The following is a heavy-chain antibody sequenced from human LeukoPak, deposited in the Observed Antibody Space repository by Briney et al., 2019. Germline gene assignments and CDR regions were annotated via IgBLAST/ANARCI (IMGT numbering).Heavy chain of an antibody. D-gene: IGHD3-22*01. CDR2: IGGGGTNT. CDR3: AKDARGYHRPIDH. J-gene: IGHJ4*02. CDR1: GFTFTDFA. Sequence: SGGSLRLSCAASGFTFTDFAMNWVRQAPGKGLEWVSGIGGGGTNTDYADSVKGRFTISRDNSKNTLTLQMSSLRADDTAVYFCAKDARGYHRPIDHWGQGILVTVSP. V-gene: IGHV3-23*01.